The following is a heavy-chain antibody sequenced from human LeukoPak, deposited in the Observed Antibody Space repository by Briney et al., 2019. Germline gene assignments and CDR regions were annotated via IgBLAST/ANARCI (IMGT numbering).Heavy chain of an antibody. V-gene: IGHV3-7*01. J-gene: IGHJ3*02. CDR1: GFTFSSYW. Sequence: PGGSLSLSCAASGFTFSSYWMSWVRQAPGGGVEGLVNIKQDGSEKYYVDSVKGRFTISRDNAKNSLYLQMNSLRAEDTAVYYCARDWGVPAALDAFDIWGQGTMVTVSS. D-gene: IGHD2-2*01. CDR2: IKQDGSEK. CDR3: ARDWGVPAALDAFDI.